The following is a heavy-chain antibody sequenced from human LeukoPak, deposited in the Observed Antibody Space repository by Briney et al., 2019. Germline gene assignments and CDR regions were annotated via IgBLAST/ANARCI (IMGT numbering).Heavy chain of an antibody. D-gene: IGHD5-12*01. CDR3: ARVASGYDSVDAFDI. Sequence: GGSLRLSCAASGFTFSSYAMHWVHQAPGKGLEWVAVISYDGSNKYYADSVKGRFTISRDNSKNTLYLQMNSLRAEDTAVYYCARVASGYDSVDAFDIWGQGTMVTVSS. CDR2: ISYDGSNK. CDR1: GFTFSSYA. J-gene: IGHJ3*02. V-gene: IGHV3-30*04.